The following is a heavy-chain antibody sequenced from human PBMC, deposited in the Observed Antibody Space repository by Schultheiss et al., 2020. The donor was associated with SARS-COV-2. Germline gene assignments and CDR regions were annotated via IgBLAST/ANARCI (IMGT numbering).Heavy chain of an antibody. V-gene: IGHV4-59*12. CDR1: GGSISSYY. Sequence: SETLSLTCTVSGGSISSYYWSWIRQPPGKGLEWIGYIYYSGSTNYNPSLKSRVTRSVDTSKNQVSLKLSSVTAVDTAVYYCARAYSGYEVDPSLGWYFDLWGRGTLVTVSS. D-gene: IGHD5-12*01. CDR3: ARAYSGYEVDPSLGWYFDL. J-gene: IGHJ2*01. CDR2: IYYSGST.